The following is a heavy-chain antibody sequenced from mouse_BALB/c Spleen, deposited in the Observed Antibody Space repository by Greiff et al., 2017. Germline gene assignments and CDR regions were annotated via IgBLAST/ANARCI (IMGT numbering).Heavy chain of an antibody. Sequence: EVKLMESGGGLVQPGGSRKLSCAASGFTFSSFGMHWVRQAPEKGLEWVAYISSGSSTIYYADTVKGRFTISRDNPKNTLFLQMTSLRSEDTAMYYCARNRYAGSYYAMDYWGQGTSVTVSS. J-gene: IGHJ4*01. CDR1: GFTFSSFG. V-gene: IGHV5-17*02. D-gene: IGHD2-14*01. CDR3: ARNRYAGSYYAMDY. CDR2: ISSGSSTI.